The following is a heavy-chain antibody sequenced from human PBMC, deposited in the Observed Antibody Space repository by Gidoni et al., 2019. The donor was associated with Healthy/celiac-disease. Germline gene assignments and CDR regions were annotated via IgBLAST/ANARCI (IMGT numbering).Heavy chain of an antibody. D-gene: IGHD2-2*01. V-gene: IGHV1-69*01. J-gene: IGHJ6*03. CDR2: IIPIFGTA. CDR1: GGTFSSYA. CDR3: ARGYVGGPAARGIDYYYYMDV. Sequence: QVQLVQSGAEVKKPGSSVKVSCKASGGTFSSYAISWVRQAPGQGLEWMGGIIPIFGTANYAQKFQGRVTITADESTSTAYMELSSLRSEDTAVYYCARGYVGGPAARGIDYYYYMDVWGKGTTVTVSS.